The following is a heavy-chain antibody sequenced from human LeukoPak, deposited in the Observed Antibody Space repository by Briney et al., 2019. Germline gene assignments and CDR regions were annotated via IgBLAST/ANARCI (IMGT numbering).Heavy chain of an antibody. J-gene: IGHJ4*02. Sequence: SQTLSLTCTVSGGSISSGSYYWSWIRQPAGKGLEWIGRIYTSGSTNYNPSLKSRVTISVDTSKNQFSLKLSSVTAADTAVYYCARGGGAAAGQQFDYWGQGTLVTVSS. D-gene: IGHD6-13*01. V-gene: IGHV4-61*02. CDR3: ARGGGAAAGQQFDY. CDR2: IYTSGST. CDR1: GGSISSGSYY.